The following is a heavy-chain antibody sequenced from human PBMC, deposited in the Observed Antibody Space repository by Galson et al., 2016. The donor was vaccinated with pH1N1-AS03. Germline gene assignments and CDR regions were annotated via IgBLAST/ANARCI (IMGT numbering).Heavy chain of an antibody. CDR1: GYTFSAYY. CDR3: ATPQSLKVGATSAFDL. J-gene: IGHJ2*01. Sequence: QSGAEVKKPGESLKTSCKASGYTFSAYYMHWVRQAPGQGLEWLGRINSKNGDTDYAPKFRDRLTMTRDTSITTAYLELRSLTSGDTALYYCATPQSLKVGATSAFDLWGRGTLVTVTS. CDR2: INSKNGDT. D-gene: IGHD1-26*01. V-gene: IGHV1-2*06.